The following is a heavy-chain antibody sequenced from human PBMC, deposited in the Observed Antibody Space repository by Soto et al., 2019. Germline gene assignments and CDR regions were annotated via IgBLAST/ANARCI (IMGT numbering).Heavy chain of an antibody. Sequence: QVQLVQSGAEVKKPGSSVKVSCKASGGTFSSYTISWVRQAPGQGLEWMGRIISILGIANYAQKFQGRVTITADKSTSTAYMELSSLRSEDTAVYYCARAHFRRTSNWFDPWGQGTLVTVSS. D-gene: IGHD4-17*01. CDR2: IISILGIA. J-gene: IGHJ5*02. CDR1: GGTFSSYT. CDR3: ARAHFRRTSNWFDP. V-gene: IGHV1-69*02.